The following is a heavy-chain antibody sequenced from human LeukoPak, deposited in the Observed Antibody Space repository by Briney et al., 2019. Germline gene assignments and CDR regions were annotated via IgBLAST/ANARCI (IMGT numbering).Heavy chain of an antibody. CDR3: AKDVSKAVTGHFNY. CDR2: IGGRGGSS. CDR1: GFTFSSYA. J-gene: IGHJ4*02. V-gene: IGHV3-23*01. D-gene: IGHD6-19*01. Sequence: GGSLRLSCAASGFTFSSYAMSWVRQAPGKGPEWVSAIGGRGGSSYYADSVKGRFTISRDNSKNTLYLQMNSLRAEDTAVYYCAKDVSKAVTGHFNYWGQGTLVTVSS.